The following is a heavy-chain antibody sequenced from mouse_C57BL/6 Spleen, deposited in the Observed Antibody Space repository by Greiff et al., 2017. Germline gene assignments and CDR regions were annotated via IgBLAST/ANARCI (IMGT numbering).Heavy chain of an antibody. CDR2: INPNNGGT. V-gene: IGHV1-26*01. CDR1: GYTFTDYY. J-gene: IGHJ2*01. CDR3: ARERGFDY. Sequence: EVMLVESGPELVKPGASVKISCKASGYTFTDYYMNWVKQSHGKSLEWIGDINPNNGGTSYNQKFKGKATLTVDKSSSTAYMELRSLTSEDSAVYYCARERGFDYWGQGTTLTVSS.